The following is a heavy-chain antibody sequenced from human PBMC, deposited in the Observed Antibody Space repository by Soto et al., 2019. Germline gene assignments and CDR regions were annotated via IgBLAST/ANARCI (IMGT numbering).Heavy chain of an antibody. J-gene: IGHJ6*02. V-gene: IGHV1-69*12. CDR2: IIPIFGTA. D-gene: IGHD2-2*01. CDR1: GGTFSSYA. CDR3: ASPSSLRGYCISTSCYGYYYGMDV. Sequence: QVQLVQSGAEVKKPGSSVKVSCKASGGTFSSYAISWVRQAPGQGLEWMGGIIPIFGTADYAQKFQGRVPITAADXTXTXDMELSRLASEDTAVYDCASPSSLRGYCISTSCYGYYYGMDVWGQGTTVTVSS.